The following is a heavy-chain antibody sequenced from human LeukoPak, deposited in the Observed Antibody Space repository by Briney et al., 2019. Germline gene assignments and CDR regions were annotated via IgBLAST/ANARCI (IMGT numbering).Heavy chain of an antibody. CDR1: GGSISSSSYY. CDR2: IYYSGST. CDR3: ARRLRITIFGVVIHSYMDV. J-gene: IGHJ6*03. D-gene: IGHD3-3*01. Sequence: SETLSLTCTVSGGSISSSSYYWGWIRQPPGKGLEWIGSIYYSGSTYYNPSLKSRVTISVDTSKNQFSLKLSSVTAADTAVYYCARRLRITIFGVVIHSYMDVWDKGTTVTVSS. V-gene: IGHV4-39*07.